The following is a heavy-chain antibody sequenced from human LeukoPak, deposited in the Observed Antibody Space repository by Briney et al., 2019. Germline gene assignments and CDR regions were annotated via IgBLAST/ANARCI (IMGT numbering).Heavy chain of an antibody. J-gene: IGHJ4*02. CDR3: ARGGYSYPWYYFDY. Sequence: SETLSLTCAVYGGSFSGYYWSWIRQPPGKGLEWIGEINHSGSTNYNPSLKRRVTISVDTSKNQFSLKLSSVTAADTAVYYCARGGYSYPWYYFDYWGQGTLVTVSS. V-gene: IGHV4-34*01. CDR1: GGSFSGYY. D-gene: IGHD5-18*01. CDR2: INHSGST.